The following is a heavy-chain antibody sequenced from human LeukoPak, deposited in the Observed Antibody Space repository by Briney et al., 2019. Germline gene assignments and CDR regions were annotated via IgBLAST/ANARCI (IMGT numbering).Heavy chain of an antibody. CDR1: GFTFSSYE. J-gene: IGHJ3*02. D-gene: IGHD5-12*01. V-gene: IGHV3-48*03. CDR2: ISSSGSTI. CDR3: ARVKEASAFDI. Sequence: PGGSLRLSCAASGFTFSSYEMSGVRQAPAKGLEWVSYISSSGSTIYYADSVKGRFTISRDNAKNSLYLQMNSLRAEDTAVYYCARVKEASAFDIWGQGTMVTVSS.